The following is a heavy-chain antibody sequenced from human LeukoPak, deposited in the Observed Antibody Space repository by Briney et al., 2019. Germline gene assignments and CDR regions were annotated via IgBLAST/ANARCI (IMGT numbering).Heavy chain of an antibody. V-gene: IGHV4-30-4*08. D-gene: IGHD2-8*01. CDR1: GGSISSGDYY. Sequence: SQTLSLTCTVSGGSISSGDYYWSWIRQPPGKGREWIGYIYYSGSTYYNPSLKSRVTISVDTSKNQFSLKLSSVTAADTAVYYCARPYAGIGDAFDIWGQGTMVTVSS. CDR2: IYYSGST. CDR3: ARPYAGIGDAFDI. J-gene: IGHJ3*02.